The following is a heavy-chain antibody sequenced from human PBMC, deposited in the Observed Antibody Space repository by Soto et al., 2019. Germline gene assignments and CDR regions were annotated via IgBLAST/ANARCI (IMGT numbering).Heavy chain of an antibody. V-gene: IGHV1-46*01. J-gene: IGHJ6*02. CDR3: ARVAKRSGYYYGMDV. Sequence: ASVKVSGKASGYTFTSYYMHWVRQAPGQGLEWMGIINPSGGSTSYAQKFQGRVTMTRDTSTSTVYMELSSLRSEDTAVYYCARVAKRSGYYYGMDVWGQGTTVTVSS. CDR2: INPSGGST. D-gene: IGHD3-10*01. CDR1: GYTFTSYY.